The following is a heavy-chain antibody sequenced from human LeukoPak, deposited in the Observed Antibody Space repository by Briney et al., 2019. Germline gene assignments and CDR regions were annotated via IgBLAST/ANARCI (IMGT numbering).Heavy chain of an antibody. V-gene: IGHV1-8*01. D-gene: IGHD1-26*01. Sequence: ASVKVSCKASGHTFTTYDIHWVRQAPGQGLQWVGWMDPNSGNTGYEQKFQGRLTMTRSTSINTVYMELTSLRSEDTAVYYCARGRVAGATWVFWYFDLWGRGTLVTVSS. J-gene: IGHJ2*01. CDR2: MDPNSGNT. CDR1: GHTFTTYD. CDR3: ARGRVAGATWVFWYFDL.